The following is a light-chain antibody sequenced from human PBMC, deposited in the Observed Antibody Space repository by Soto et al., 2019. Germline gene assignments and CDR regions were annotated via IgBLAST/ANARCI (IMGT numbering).Light chain of an antibody. CDR1: QSVATN. V-gene: IGKV3-15*01. CDR2: GAS. Sequence: IVMTQSPATLSVSQGERATLSCRASQSVATNLAWYQQKPGQPPRLLIYGASTRATGIPARFSGSGSGTEFTLTISSLQSVDFAVYSCQQYNNWPWTFGQGTKV. CDR3: QQYNNWPWT. J-gene: IGKJ1*01.